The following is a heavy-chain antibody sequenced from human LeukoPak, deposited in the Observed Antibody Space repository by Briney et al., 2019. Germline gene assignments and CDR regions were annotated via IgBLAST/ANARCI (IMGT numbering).Heavy chain of an antibody. CDR1: GFTFSTYS. CDR3: ARVAEIQLWLRSAFDY. D-gene: IGHD5-18*01. J-gene: IGHJ4*02. CDR2: ISTGSSTI. V-gene: IGHV3-48*02. Sequence: GGSLRLSCAASGFTFSTYSMNWVRKAPGKGLEWVSFISTGSSTIYYADSVKGRFTMSRDNAKNSLYLQMNSLRDEDTAVYYCARVAEIQLWLRSAFDYWGQGTLVTVSS.